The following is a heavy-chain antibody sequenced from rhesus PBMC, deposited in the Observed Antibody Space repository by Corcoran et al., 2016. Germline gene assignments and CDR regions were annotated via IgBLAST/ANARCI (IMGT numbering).Heavy chain of an antibody. CDR1: GGSISSNY. D-gene: IGHD6-13*01. CDR3: ARIGLEQLGGAYGLDS. CDR2: MHGSGGST. V-gene: IGHV4-160*01. J-gene: IGHJ6*01. Sequence: QVQLQESGPGLVKPSETLSLTCAVSGGSISSNYWSWIRQPPGKGLEWIGRMHGSGGSTASNPSLKSRVTISTDTSKNQFSLKLSSVTAADTAVYYCARIGLEQLGGAYGLDSWGQGVVVTVSS.